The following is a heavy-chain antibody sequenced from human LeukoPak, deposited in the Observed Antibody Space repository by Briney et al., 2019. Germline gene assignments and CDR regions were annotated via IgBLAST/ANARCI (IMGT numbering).Heavy chain of an antibody. CDR2: ISSDGSDT. V-gene: IGHV3-74*01. CDR3: ARDRWFGEPRYDN. Sequence: GGSLRLSCATSGFTFNNYWMSWVRQAPGKGLVWVSRISSDGSDTTYADSVQGRFTISRDNAKNTLYLQMNSLRAEDTAVYYCARDRWFGEPRYDNWGRGSLVTVSS. D-gene: IGHD3-10*01. CDR1: GFTFNNYW. J-gene: IGHJ4*02.